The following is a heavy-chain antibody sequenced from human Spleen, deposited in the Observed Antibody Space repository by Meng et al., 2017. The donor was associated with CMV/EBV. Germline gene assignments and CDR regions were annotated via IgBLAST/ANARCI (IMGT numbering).Heavy chain of an antibody. J-gene: IGHJ4*02. CDR1: GFTFSGSA. D-gene: IGHD1-26*01. CDR2: IRSKANSYAT. Sequence: LSLTCAASGFTFSGSAMHWVRQASGKGLEWVGRIRSKANSYATAYAASVKGRFTISRDDSKNTAYLQMNSLKTEDTAVYYCTRLRVVGAHFGDYFDYWGQGTLVTVSS. CDR3: TRLRVVGAHFGDYFDY. V-gene: IGHV3-73*01.